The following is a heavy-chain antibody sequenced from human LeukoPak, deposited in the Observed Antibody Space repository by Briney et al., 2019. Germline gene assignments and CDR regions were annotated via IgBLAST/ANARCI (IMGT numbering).Heavy chain of an antibody. J-gene: IGHJ4*02. CDR2: IFSSGSS. Sequence: SETLSLTCTVSGGSMSGYYWSWIRQPPGKGLEWIGYIFSSGSSNFNPSLKSRVTISVDTSRNQFSLRLSSVTAADTAVYSCARRSRLGYYFDSWGQGILVTVSS. CDR3: ARRSRLGYYFDS. CDR1: GGSMSGYY. D-gene: IGHD2-2*01. V-gene: IGHV4-59*08.